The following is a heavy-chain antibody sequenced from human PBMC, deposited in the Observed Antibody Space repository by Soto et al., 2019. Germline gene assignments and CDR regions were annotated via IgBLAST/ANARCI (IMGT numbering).Heavy chain of an antibody. V-gene: IGHV4-4*07. CDR1: GGSISSYY. D-gene: IGHD2-8*02. Sequence: SETLSLTCTVSGGSISSYYWSWIRQPAGKGLEWIGRIYTSGSTNYNPSLKRRVTMSVDTSKNQFSLKLSSVTAADTAVYYCARDGFETGDYYYYGMDVWGQGTPVTVSS. CDR2: IYTSGST. J-gene: IGHJ6*02. CDR3: ARDGFETGDYYYYGMDV.